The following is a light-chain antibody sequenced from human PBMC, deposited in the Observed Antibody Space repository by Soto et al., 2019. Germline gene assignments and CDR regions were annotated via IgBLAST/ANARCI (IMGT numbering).Light chain of an antibody. Sequence: EIVMTQSPATLSVSPGERATLSSRASQSVSSYLAWYQQKTGQAPTLLIDDATNAAGVIPNRFSGSGAGTDFTLTVSILQAEDFAMYCRQHYNWPPDTFGQGTRLEIK. CDR3: QHYNWPPDT. CDR2: DAT. V-gene: IGKV3D-15*03. CDR1: QSVSSY. J-gene: IGKJ5*01.